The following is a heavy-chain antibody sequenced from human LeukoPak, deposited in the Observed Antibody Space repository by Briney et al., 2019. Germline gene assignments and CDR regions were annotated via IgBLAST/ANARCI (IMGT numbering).Heavy chain of an antibody. CDR1: GFTFSSYS. CDR2: ISSSSSYI. J-gene: IGHJ4*02. CDR3: ARDYSHGWSLAFDY. V-gene: IGHV3-21*04. Sequence: GGSLRLSCAASGFTFSSYSMNWVRQAPGKGLEWVSSISSSSSYIYYADSVKGRFTISRDNAKNSLYLQMNSLRAEDTAVYYCARDYSHGWSLAFDYWGQGTLVTVSS. D-gene: IGHD6-19*01.